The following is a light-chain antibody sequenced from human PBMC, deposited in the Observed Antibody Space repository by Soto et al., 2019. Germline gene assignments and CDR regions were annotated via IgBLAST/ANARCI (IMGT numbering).Light chain of an antibody. CDR1: QAISTM. V-gene: IGKV1-5*03. CDR3: QQYNDYPLT. Sequence: DIQMTQSPSTLSASVGDRITITCRASQAISTMLAWYQQKPGKAPKFLIYKASSLESGVPSRFSGSGSGTEFTLTISSLQHDDFEIYYCQQYNDYPLTLGGGTKVDIK. CDR2: KAS. J-gene: IGKJ4*01.